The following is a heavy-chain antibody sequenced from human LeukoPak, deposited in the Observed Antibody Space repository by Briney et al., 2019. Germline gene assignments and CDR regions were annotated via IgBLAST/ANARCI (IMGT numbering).Heavy chain of an antibody. CDR3: ARGGERLGCSSTSCYYHPKKRYNWFDP. V-gene: IGHV4-39*01. CDR2: IYYSGST. Sequence: PSETLSLTCTVSGGSISSSSYYWGWIRQPPGKGLEWIGSIYYSGSTYYDPSLKSRVTISVDTSKNQFSLKLSSVTVADTAVYYCARGGERLGCSSTSCYYHPKKRYNWFDPWGQGTLVTVSS. D-gene: IGHD2-2*01. CDR1: GGSISSSSYY. J-gene: IGHJ5*02.